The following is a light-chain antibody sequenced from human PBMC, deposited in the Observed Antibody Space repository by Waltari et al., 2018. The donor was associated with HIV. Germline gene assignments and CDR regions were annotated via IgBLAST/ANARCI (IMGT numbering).Light chain of an antibody. CDR3: QVWDSGSDHV. V-gene: IGLV3-21*01. J-gene: IGLJ1*01. CDR1: NIGNRD. CDR2: DDD. Sequence: SYVLTQPPSISVAPGKTAKITCAGKNIGNRDEHWYQQKPGQAPILVIFDDDDRPSGIPERFSGSNSDNTATLTINRVEVGDEGDYYCQVWDSGSDHVFGSGTTVTVL.